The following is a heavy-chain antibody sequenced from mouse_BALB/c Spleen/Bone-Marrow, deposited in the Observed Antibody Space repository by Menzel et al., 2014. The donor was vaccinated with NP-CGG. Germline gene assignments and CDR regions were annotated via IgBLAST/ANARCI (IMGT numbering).Heavy chain of an antibody. CDR3: TRGSYGSSQYYFDY. Sequence: QVQLQQPGAELVKPGASVKLSCKASGYTFTSFYMYWVKQRPGQGLEWIGGINPSNGGTNFNEKFKSKATLTLDKSSSTAYMQLSSLTSEDPAVYYCTRGSYGSSQYYFDYWGQGTTLTVSS. CDR1: GYTFTSFY. CDR2: INPSNGGT. D-gene: IGHD1-1*01. J-gene: IGHJ2*01. V-gene: IGHV1S81*02.